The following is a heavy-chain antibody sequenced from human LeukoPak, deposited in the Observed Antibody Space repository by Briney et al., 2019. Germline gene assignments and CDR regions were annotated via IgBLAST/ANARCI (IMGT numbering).Heavy chain of an antibody. CDR2: ISAYNGNT. CDR1: GYTFTSYG. D-gene: IGHD3-3*01. V-gene: IGHV1-18*01. CDR3: ARDPVFGVVTYYYYYMDV. Sequence: EASVKVSCKASGYTFTSYGISWVRQAPGQGLEWMGWISAYNGNTNYAQKLQGRVTMTTDTSTSTAYMELRSLRSDDTAVYYCARDPVFGVVTYYYYYMDVWGKGTTVTVSS. J-gene: IGHJ6*03.